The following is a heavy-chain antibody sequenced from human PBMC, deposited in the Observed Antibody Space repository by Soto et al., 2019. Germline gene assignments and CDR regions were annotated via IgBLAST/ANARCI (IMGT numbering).Heavy chain of an antibody. CDR2: MNPNSGNT. CDR1: GYTFTSYD. Sequence: ASVKVSCKASGYTFTSYDINWVRQATGQGLEWMGWMNPNSGNTGYAQKFQGRVTMTRNTSISTAYMELSSLRSEDTAVYYCARGEAGQWLVLSAFDIWGQGTMVTGSS. V-gene: IGHV1-8*01. D-gene: IGHD6-19*01. J-gene: IGHJ3*02. CDR3: ARGEAGQWLVLSAFDI.